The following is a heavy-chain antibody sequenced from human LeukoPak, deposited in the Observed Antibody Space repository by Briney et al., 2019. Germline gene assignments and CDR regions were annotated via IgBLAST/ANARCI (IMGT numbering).Heavy chain of an antibody. J-gene: IGHJ5*02. CDR3: ARVAREWELLLWFDH. Sequence: GASVKVSCKASGYTFTCYYMHWVRQAPGQGLEWMGWINPNSGGTNYAQKFQGRVTMTRDTSISTAYMELSRLRSDDTAVYYCARVAREWELLLWFDHWGQGTLVTVSS. D-gene: IGHD1-26*01. CDR2: INPNSGGT. V-gene: IGHV1-2*02. CDR1: GYTFTCYY.